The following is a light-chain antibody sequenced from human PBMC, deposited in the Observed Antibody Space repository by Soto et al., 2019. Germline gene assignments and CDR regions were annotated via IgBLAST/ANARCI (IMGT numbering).Light chain of an antibody. Sequence: QSVLTQPASVSGSPGQSITISCTGTISDVGGYNYVSWYQQQPGKVPRLMIYDVSNRPSGVSNRFSGSKSGNTASLTISGLQADDEADYYCSSYTSSNTPIFGGGTKLTVL. V-gene: IGLV2-14*03. CDR1: ISDVGGYNY. CDR2: DVS. J-gene: IGLJ2*01. CDR3: SSYTSSNTPI.